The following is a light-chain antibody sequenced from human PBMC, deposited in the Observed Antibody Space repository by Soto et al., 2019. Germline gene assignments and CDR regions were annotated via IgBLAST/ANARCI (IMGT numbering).Light chain of an antibody. V-gene: IGLV2-23*02. CDR3: CSCAGGSTL. J-gene: IGLJ2*01. CDR2: EVS. CDR1: SSDVGSYHL. Sequence: QSALTQPASVSGSPGQSITISCTGTSSDVGSYHLVSWYQQHPGKAPKLMIYEVSKRPSGVSNRFSGSKSGNTASLTISGLQAEDEADYYCCSCAGGSTLFGGGTKVTVL.